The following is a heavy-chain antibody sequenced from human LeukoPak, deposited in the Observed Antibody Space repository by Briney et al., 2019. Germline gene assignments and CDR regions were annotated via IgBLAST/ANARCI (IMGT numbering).Heavy chain of an antibody. J-gene: IGHJ4*02. V-gene: IGHV1-46*01. CDR3: ATEGSVENCSSTSCYTRVGY. CDR1: RYTFTSYY. D-gene: IGHD2-2*02. Sequence: ASVKVSCKASRYTFTSYYMHWVRQAPGQGLEWMGIINPSAGSTSYAQKFQGRVTMTEDTSTDTAYMELSSLRSEDTAVYYCATEGSVENCSSTSCYTRVGYWGQGTLVTVSS. CDR2: INPSAGST.